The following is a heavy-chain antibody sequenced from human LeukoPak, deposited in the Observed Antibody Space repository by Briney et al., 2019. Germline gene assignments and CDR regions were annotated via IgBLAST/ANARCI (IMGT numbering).Heavy chain of an antibody. D-gene: IGHD1-7*01. J-gene: IGHJ4*02. CDR2: ISYDGSNK. Sequence: GRSLRLSCAASGFTFSSYAMHWVRRAPGKGLEWVAVISYDGSNKYYADSVKGRFTISRDNSKNTLYLQMNSLRAEDTAVYYCARDVGGRRTGTTFDYWGQGTLVTVSS. CDR3: ARDVGGRRTGTTFDY. V-gene: IGHV3-30-3*01. CDR1: GFTFSSYA.